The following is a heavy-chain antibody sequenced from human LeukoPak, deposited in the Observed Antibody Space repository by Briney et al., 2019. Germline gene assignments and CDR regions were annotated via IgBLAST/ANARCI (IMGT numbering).Heavy chain of an antibody. J-gene: IGHJ6*03. CDR1: GYIFTELS. D-gene: IGHD3-10*01. CDR3: ATDLDYGLGLTGNMDV. CDR2: FDPEDDER. Sequence: ASVKVSCEVSGYIFTELSIHWVRQAPGKGLEWMGSFDPEDDERIYAQKFQGRVIMTEDTSTDTAYLELSRLTSEDTAVYYCATDLDYGLGLTGNMDVWGKGTTVTVSS. V-gene: IGHV1-24*01.